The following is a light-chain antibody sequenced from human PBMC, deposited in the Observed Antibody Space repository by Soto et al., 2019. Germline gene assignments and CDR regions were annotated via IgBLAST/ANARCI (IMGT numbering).Light chain of an antibody. CDR2: EVS. Sequence: QSALTQPASVSGSPGQSITISCTGTNIDIGGYNYVSWYQQHPGEAPKLIIYEVSHRPSGVSNRFSGSKSGNTASLTITGLQAEDEADYYCSSSTLRNTRVFGGGTQLTVL. CDR3: SSSTLRNTRV. J-gene: IGLJ7*01. CDR1: NIDIGGYNY. V-gene: IGLV2-14*01.